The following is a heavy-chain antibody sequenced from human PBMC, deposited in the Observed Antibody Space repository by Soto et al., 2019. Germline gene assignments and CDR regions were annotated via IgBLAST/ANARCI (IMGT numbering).Heavy chain of an antibody. Sequence: PGGSLRLSCAASGFTFSSYWMHWVRQAPGKGLVWVSRINSDGSSTSYADSVKGRFTISRDNAKNTLYLQMNSLRAEDTAVYYCARDLNRGKCSSSWYYFDYWGQGTLVTVSS. CDR3: ARDLNRGKCSSSWYYFDY. D-gene: IGHD6-13*01. J-gene: IGHJ4*02. V-gene: IGHV3-74*01. CDR2: INSDGSST. CDR1: GFTFSSYW.